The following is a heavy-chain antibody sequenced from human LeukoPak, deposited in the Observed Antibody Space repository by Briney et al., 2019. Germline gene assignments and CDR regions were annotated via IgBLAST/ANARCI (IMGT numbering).Heavy chain of an antibody. J-gene: IGHJ5*02. D-gene: IGHD2-15*01. CDR1: GFSFSSYG. CDR2: ISYDGSTK. CDR3: AKDHKGYCSGGSCYNWFDP. Sequence: GRALRLSSAASGFSFSSYGMHWVRQAPGKGLEWGAVISYDGSTKYYADSMKCRFPISRDNSKNTLYLQMNSLRAEDTAVYYCAKDHKGYCSGGSCYNWFDPWGQGTLVTVCS. V-gene: IGHV3-30*18.